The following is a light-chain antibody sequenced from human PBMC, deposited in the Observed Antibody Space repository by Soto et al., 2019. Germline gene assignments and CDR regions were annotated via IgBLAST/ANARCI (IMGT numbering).Light chain of an antibody. CDR2: DAS. CDR1: QTISNY. J-gene: IGKJ4*01. Sequence: EIVLTQSPGTLSLSPGERATLSCRASQTISNYLAWYQQKPGQAPRLLIYDASIRATGIPDRFSGSGSGTDFTLTISRLEPEDFTVYYCQQYRSSPLTFGGGTKVEIK. CDR3: QQYRSSPLT. V-gene: IGKV3-20*01.